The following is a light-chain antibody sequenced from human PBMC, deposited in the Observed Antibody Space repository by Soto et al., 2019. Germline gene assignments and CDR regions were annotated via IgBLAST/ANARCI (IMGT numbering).Light chain of an antibody. Sequence: DIQMTQSPASVSASLGDRVTISCRASQGMSSRLSWYQQKPGKAPQLLIYAASSLKSGVPSRFSGSGSATYFTITIRILQAEVFATYYYQHGNSFPFTFGPGTKVDIK. CDR3: QHGNSFPFT. CDR1: QGMSSR. CDR2: AAS. J-gene: IGKJ3*01. V-gene: IGKV1-12*01.